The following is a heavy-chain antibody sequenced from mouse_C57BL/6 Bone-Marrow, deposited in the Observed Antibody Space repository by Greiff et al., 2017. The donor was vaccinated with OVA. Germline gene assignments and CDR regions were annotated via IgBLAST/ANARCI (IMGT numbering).Heavy chain of an antibody. D-gene: IGHD2-3*01. CDR1: GFTITDYY. J-gene: IGHJ3*01. V-gene: IGHV14-4*01. CDR2: IDPENGDT. CDR3: TTDDGPPWFAY. Sequence: EVQLQQSGAELVRPGASVKLSCTASGFTITDYYMHWVKQRPEQGLEWIGWIDPENGDTEYASKFQGKATITADTSSNTAYLQLSSLTSEDTAVNYCTTDDGPPWFAYWGQGTLVTVSA.